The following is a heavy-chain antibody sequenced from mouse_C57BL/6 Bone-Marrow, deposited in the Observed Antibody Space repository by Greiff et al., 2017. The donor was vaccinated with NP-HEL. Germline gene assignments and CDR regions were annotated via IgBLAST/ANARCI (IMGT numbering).Heavy chain of an antibody. CDR2: ISSGSSTI. V-gene: IGHV5-17*01. CDR1: GFTFSDYG. J-gene: IGHJ2*01. CDR3: ARGANWVYYFDY. D-gene: IGHD4-1*01. Sequence: EVKLMESGGGLVKPGGSLKLSCAASGFTFSDYGMHWVRQAPEKGLEWVAYISSGSSTIYYADTVKGRFTISRDNAKNTLFLQMTSLRSEDTAMYYCARGANWVYYFDYWGQGTTLTVSS.